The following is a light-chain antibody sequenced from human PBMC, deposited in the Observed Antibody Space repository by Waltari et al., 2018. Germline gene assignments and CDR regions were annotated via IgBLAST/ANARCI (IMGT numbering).Light chain of an antibody. Sequence: QSALTQPRPVSGSPGQSVTISCTGTRRDVGGYNYASWYQQHPGKAPKLMIYDVSKRPSGVPDRCSGSKSGNTASLTISGLQAEDEADYYCCSYAGSYTVVFGGGTKLTVL. CDR1: RRDVGGYNY. CDR3: CSYAGSYTVV. CDR2: DVS. J-gene: IGLJ2*01. V-gene: IGLV2-11*01.